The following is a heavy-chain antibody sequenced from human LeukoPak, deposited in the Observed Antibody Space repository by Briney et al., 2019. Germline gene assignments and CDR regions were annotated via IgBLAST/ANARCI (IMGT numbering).Heavy chain of an antibody. CDR1: GGTFSSYA. Sequence: VASVKVSCKASGGTFSSYAISWVRQAPRQGLEWMGGIIPIFGTANYAQKFQGRVTITADESTSTAYMELSSLRSEDTAVYYCARVINVAATRTSYGMDVWGQGTTVTVSS. D-gene: IGHD2-15*01. CDR3: ARVINVAATRTSYGMDV. V-gene: IGHV1-69*13. CDR2: IIPIFGTA. J-gene: IGHJ6*02.